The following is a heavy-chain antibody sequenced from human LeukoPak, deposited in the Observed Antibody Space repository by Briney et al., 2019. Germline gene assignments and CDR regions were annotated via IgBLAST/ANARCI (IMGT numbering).Heavy chain of an antibody. Sequence: NTSETLSLTCTVSGYSITSAYYWGWIRQPPGKGLEWIGSIYYSGSTYYNPSLKSRVSISVDTSKSQFSLKLSSVTAADTGVYYCARGPSSSWYTGEYAFDIWGQGTMVTVSS. CDR1: GYSITSAYY. V-gene: IGHV4-38-2*02. CDR3: ARGPSSSWYTGEYAFDI. J-gene: IGHJ3*02. CDR2: IYYSGST. D-gene: IGHD6-13*01.